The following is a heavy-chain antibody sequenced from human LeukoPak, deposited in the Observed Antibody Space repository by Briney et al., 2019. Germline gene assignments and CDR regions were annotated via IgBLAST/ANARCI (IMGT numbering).Heavy chain of an antibody. CDR2: IYFTGST. D-gene: IGHD7-27*01. Sequence: PSETLSLTCTVSGGSIGSSTYYWVWIRQPPGKGLEWIGSIYFTGSTYYNPSLESRITISVDTSKNHFSLNLSSVTAADTAMYYCARHGMGTFNYWGQGTLVTVSS. V-gene: IGHV4-39*01. CDR1: GGSIGSSTYY. CDR3: ARHGMGTFNY. J-gene: IGHJ4*02.